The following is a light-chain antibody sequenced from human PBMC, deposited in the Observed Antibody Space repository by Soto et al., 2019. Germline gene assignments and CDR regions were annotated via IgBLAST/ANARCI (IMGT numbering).Light chain of an antibody. J-gene: IGKJ4*01. CDR2: GPS. Sequence: EIVMTQSPATLSVSPGERATLSCRASQSVRSNLAWYQQKPGQAPRLLIYGPSTRATGFPARLSGSGSGTEFTLTISSLQSEDFAVYYCQQYNTWPRSFGGGTKVDIK. V-gene: IGKV3-15*01. CDR1: QSVRSN. CDR3: QQYNTWPRS.